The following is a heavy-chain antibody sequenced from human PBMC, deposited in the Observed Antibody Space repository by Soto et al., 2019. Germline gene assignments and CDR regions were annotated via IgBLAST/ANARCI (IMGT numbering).Heavy chain of an antibody. J-gene: IGHJ6*03. Sequence: EVQLVESGGDLVKPGGSLRLSCAASGFTFSSYSMNWVRQAPGKGLEWVSSISSSSSYIYYADSVKGRFTISRDNAKNSLYLQMNSLRAEDTAVYYCARDSSGTLYYYYYYMDVWGKGTTVTVSS. CDR1: GFTFSSYS. CDR3: ARDSSGTLYYYYYYMDV. CDR2: ISSSSSYI. V-gene: IGHV3-21*01. D-gene: IGHD1-7*01.